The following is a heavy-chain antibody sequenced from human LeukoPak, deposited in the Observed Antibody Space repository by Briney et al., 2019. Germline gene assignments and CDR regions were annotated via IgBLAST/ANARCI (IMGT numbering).Heavy chain of an antibody. CDR1: GFTFSSYG. CDR2: ISYDGGNQ. J-gene: IGHJ4*02. CDR3: AKGSHYYDSGGYYIEY. D-gene: IGHD3-22*01. Sequence: PGRSLRLSCAASGFTFSSYGMHWVRQAPGKGLEWVAVISYDGGNQYYAVSVKGRFTISRDNSKNTLHLQMNSLRPDDTAVYFCAKGSHYYDSGGYYIEYWGQGTLVAVSS. V-gene: IGHV3-30*18.